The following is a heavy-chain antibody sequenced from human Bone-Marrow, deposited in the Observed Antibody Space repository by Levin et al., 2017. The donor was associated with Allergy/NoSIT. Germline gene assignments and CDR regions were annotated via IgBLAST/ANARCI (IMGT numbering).Heavy chain of an antibody. D-gene: IGHD5-24*01. J-gene: IGHJ4*02. CDR3: ATVMGRNGYNYDY. V-gene: IGHV1-8*01. Sequence: GGSLRLSCKASGYTFTSYDINWVRQAPGQGLEWMGWMNPDSGNTGFDQRFQGRVTMTRDTSISTAYMELSGLRAEDTAVYYCATVMGRNGYNYDYWGQGTLVTVSS. CDR1: GYTFTSYD. CDR2: MNPDSGNT.